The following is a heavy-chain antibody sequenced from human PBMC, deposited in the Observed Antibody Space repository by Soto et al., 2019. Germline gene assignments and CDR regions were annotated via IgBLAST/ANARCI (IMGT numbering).Heavy chain of an antibody. CDR2: ISWDGGST. V-gene: IGHV3-43*01. D-gene: IGHD3-10*01. J-gene: IGHJ6*02. Sequence: GGSLRLSCAASGFTFDDYTMHWVRQAPGKGLEWVSLISWDGGSTYYADSVKGRFTISRDNSKNSLYLQMNSLRTEDTSLYYCAKGYGSGPMDVWAQGTTVTVSS. CDR3: AKGYGSGPMDV. CDR1: GFTFDDYT.